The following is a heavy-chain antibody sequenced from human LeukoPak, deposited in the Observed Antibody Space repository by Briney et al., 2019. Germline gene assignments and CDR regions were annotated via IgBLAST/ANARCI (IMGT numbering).Heavy chain of an antibody. Sequence: GGSLRLSCAASGFTFSSYWMSWVRQAPGKGLEWVANIKQDGSEKYYVDSVKGRFTISRDNAKNSLYLQMNSLRAEDTAVYYCARDQREVVVVAANQYYYYYYMDVWGKGTTVTVSS. CDR3: ARDQREVVVVAANQYYYYYYMDV. CDR1: GFTFSSYW. J-gene: IGHJ6*03. CDR2: IKQDGSEK. V-gene: IGHV3-7*01. D-gene: IGHD2-15*01.